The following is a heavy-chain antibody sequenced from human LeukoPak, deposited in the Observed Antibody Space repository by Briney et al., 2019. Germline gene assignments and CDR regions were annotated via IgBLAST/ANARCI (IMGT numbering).Heavy chain of an antibody. V-gene: IGHV3-7*01. CDR1: GFSFTSHW. CDR3: GRVGRGRSWEDY. CDR2: IKEDGRLQ. J-gene: IGHJ4*02. D-gene: IGHD1-26*01. Sequence: GGSLRLSCAASGFSFTSHWMTWLRQAPGKGLEWVAHIKEDGRLQYYVDSVKGRFTVSRDNAQNSLFLQMHSLRAEDTAVYYCGRVGRGRSWEDYWGQGTLVTVSS.